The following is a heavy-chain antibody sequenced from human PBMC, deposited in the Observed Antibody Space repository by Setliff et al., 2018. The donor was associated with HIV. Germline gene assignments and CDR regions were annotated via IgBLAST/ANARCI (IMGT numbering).Heavy chain of an antibody. CDR1: GFTFSSYG. Sequence: GSLRLSCAASGFTFSSYGMHWVRQAPGKGLEWVAFIRYDGSNKFYADSVKGRFTISRDNSKYTLYLQMNSLRAEDTAVYYCARETIWSGHSYFDYWGQGTLVTVSS. J-gene: IGHJ4*02. V-gene: IGHV3-30*02. CDR2: IRYDGSNK. CDR3: ARETIWSGHSYFDY. D-gene: IGHD3-3*01.